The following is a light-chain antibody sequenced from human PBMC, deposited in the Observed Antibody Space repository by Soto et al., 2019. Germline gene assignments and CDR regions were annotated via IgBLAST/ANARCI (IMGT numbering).Light chain of an antibody. CDR3: CSYAGDYT. Sequence: QSALTQPRSVSGSPGQSVTISCTGTSSDVGNNNYVSWYQQHPGKAPRLMIYDVTERPSGVPDRFSGSKSGNTASLTISGLQAEDEADYYCCSYAGDYTIAGGIKLTVL. CDR2: DVT. CDR1: SSDVGNNNY. J-gene: IGLJ2*01. V-gene: IGLV2-11*01.